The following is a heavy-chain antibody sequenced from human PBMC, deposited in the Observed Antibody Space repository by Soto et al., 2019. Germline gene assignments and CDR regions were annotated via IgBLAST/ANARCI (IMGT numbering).Heavy chain of an antibody. D-gene: IGHD6-19*01. CDR3: VRDGSGNLYLHSFDP. J-gene: IGHJ5*02. V-gene: IGHV3-48*02. Sequence: GGSLRLSCAASGFTFSSYSMNWVRQAPGKGLEWISCISSHSSTLHYADSVKGRFTISRDNAGNSLYLQMNSLRDEDTAVYYCVRDGSGNLYLHSFDPWGQATLVTVSS. CDR2: ISSHSSTL. CDR1: GFTFSSYS.